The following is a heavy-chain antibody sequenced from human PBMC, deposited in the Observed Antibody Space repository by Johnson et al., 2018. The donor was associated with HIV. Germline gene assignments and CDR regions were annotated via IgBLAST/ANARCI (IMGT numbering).Heavy chain of an antibody. CDR3: ARGADPGIAAALV. CDR2: TGTAGDP. D-gene: IGHD6-13*01. Sequence: VQLVESGGGLVQPGGSLRLSCAASGFTFSSYDMHWVRQATGKGLEWVSATGTAGDPHYPGSVQGRFTIARDNAKNSLYLQMNSLRAEDTALYYCARGADPGIAAALVWGQGTMVTVSS. CDR1: GFTFSSYD. J-gene: IGHJ3*01. V-gene: IGHV3-13*05.